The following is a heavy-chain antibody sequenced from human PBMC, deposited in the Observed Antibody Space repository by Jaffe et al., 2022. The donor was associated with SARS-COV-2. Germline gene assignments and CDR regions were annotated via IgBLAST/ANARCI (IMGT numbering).Heavy chain of an antibody. CDR2: ISSSSSYI. V-gene: IGHV3-21*01. CDR3: ARDPPWHSSGYVAYFDY. Sequence: EVQLVESGGGLVKPGGSLRLSCAASGFTFSSYSMNWVRQAPGKGLEWVSSISSSSSYIYYADSVKGRFTISRDNAKNSLYLQMNSLRAEDTAVYYCARDPPWHSSGYVAYFDYWGQGTLVTVSS. D-gene: IGHD3-22*01. CDR1: GFTFSSYS. J-gene: IGHJ4*02.